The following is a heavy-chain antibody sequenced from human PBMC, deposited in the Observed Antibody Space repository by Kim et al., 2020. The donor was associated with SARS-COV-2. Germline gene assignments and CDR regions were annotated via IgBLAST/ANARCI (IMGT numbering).Heavy chain of an antibody. CDR3: AKDRTRSSSWLAGYFDY. CDR1: GFTFDDYA. CDR2: ISWNSGSI. Sequence: GGSLRLSCAASGFTFDDYAMHWVRQAPGKGLEWVSGISWNSGSIGYADSVKGRFTISRDNAKNSLYLQMNSLRAEDTALYYCAKDRTRSSSWLAGYFDYWGQGTLVTVSS. J-gene: IGHJ4*02. V-gene: IGHV3-9*01. D-gene: IGHD6-13*01.